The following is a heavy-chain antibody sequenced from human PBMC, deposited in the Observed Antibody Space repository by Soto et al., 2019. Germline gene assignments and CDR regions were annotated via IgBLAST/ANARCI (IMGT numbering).Heavy chain of an antibody. V-gene: IGHV1-18*01. CDR3: AIVVVPAAPPIHFDY. Sequence: GASVKVSCKASGYTFTSYGISWVRQAPGQGLEWMGWISAYNGNTNYAQKLQGRVTMTTDTSTSTAYMELRSLRSDDTAVYYCAIVVVPAAPPIHFDYWGQGSLVPVAS. D-gene: IGHD2-2*01. J-gene: IGHJ4*02. CDR2: ISAYNGNT. CDR1: GYTFTSYG.